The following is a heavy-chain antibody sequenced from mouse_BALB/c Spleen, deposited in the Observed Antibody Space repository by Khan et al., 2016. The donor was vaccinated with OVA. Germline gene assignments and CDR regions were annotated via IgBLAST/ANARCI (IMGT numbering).Heavy chain of an antibody. CDR3: AKPRDGYPYAMDY. CDR1: GFSLTSYG. J-gene: IGHJ4*01. V-gene: IGHV2-3*01. CDR2: IWGDGSA. D-gene: IGHD2-3*01. Sequence: QVQLKESGPGLVAPSQSLSITCTVSGFSLTSYGVNWVRQPPGKGLEWLGVIWGDGSANFHSAHIPRLSISTDNSTSQVFLKLNRLQTDDTATYYCAKPRDGYPYAMDYWGQGTSVTVSS.